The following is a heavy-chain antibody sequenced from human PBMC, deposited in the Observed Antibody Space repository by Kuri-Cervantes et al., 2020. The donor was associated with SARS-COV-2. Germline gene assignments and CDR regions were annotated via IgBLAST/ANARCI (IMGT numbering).Heavy chain of an antibody. Sequence: SETLSLTCAVYGGSFSGDCWTWIRQPPGKGLEGGGEINHSGTTNYNPSLKSRVTISVDTSKSQFSLKLSSVTAADTAVYYCVKGGARITNSGVVIANWFDPWGQGTLVTVSS. CDR3: VKGGARITNSGVVIANWFDP. D-gene: IGHD3-3*01. CDR1: GGSFSGDC. CDR2: INHSGTT. V-gene: IGHV4-34*01. J-gene: IGHJ5*02.